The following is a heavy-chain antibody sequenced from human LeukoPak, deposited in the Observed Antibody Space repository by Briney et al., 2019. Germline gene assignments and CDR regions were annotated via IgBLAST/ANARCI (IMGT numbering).Heavy chain of an antibody. CDR2: ISGSGDDT. CDR1: GFTFSTYA. Sequence: GGSLRLSCAASGFTFSTYAMNWVRQAPGKGLEWVSAISGSGDDTYYADSVKGRFTISRDNSKNTLYLQVNSLRTEDTAVYYCAKSPPAAIHTFDMWGQGTMVTVSS. J-gene: IGHJ3*02. CDR3: AKSPPAAIHTFDM. D-gene: IGHD6-13*01. V-gene: IGHV3-23*01.